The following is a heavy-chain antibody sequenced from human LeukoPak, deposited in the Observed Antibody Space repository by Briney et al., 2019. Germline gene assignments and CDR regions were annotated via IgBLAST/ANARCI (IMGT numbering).Heavy chain of an antibody. CDR3: ARFYTTSQYGSGYMDV. D-gene: IGHD3-10*01. Sequence: SETLSLTCIVSGGSISSSSYYWGWIRQPPGKGLEWIGSMSYSGSTYYNPSLKSRVTIAVDTSKTQFSLKLSSVTAADTAVYYCARFYTTSQYGSGYMDVWGKGTTVTVSS. V-gene: IGHV4-39*01. CDR1: GGSISSSSYY. CDR2: MSYSGST. J-gene: IGHJ6*03.